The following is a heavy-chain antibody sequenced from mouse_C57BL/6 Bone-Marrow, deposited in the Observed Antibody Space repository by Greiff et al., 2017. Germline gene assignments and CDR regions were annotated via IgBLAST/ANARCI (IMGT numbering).Heavy chain of an antibody. CDR1: GYTFTSYW. J-gene: IGHJ4*01. CDR2: IDPNSGGT. D-gene: IGHD4-1*01. V-gene: IGHV1-72*01. CDR3: AREANWYAMEY. Sequence: QVQLQQPGAELVKPGASVKLSCKASGYTFTSYWMHWVKQRPGRCLEWIGRIDPNSGGTKYNEKFKSKTTLTVDKPSGTAYMQLSSLTSEDSAVYYCAREANWYAMEYWGQGTSVTVAS.